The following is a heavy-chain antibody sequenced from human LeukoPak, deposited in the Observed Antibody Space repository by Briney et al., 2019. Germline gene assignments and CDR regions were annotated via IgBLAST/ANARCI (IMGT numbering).Heavy chain of an antibody. Sequence: SVKVSCKASGGTFSSYAISWVRQAPGQGLEWMGGIIPIFGTANYAQKFQGRVTITADESTSTAYMELRSLRSDDTAVYYCARVVAAAGTRNYDYWGQGTLVTVSS. CDR3: ARVVAAAGTRNYDY. D-gene: IGHD6-13*01. CDR1: GGTFSSYA. V-gene: IGHV1-69*13. J-gene: IGHJ4*02. CDR2: IIPIFGTA.